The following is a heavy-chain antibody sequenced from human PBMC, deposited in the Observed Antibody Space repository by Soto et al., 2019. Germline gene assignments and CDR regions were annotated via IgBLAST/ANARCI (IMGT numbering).Heavy chain of an antibody. V-gene: IGHV4-34*01. CDR2: INHSGST. CDR1: GGSISSYY. Sequence: PSETLALTCTVSGGSISSYYWGWLRQPPGKGLEWIGEINHSGSTYYNPSLKSRVTISVDTSKNQFSLKLSSVTAADTAVYYCASTFSGYARTFDYWGQGTLVTVSS. CDR3: ASTFSGYARTFDY. J-gene: IGHJ4*02. D-gene: IGHD5-12*01.